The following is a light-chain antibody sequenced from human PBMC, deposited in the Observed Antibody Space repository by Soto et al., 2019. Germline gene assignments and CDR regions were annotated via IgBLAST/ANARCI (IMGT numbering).Light chain of an antibody. CDR2: GNT. V-gene: IGLV1-40*01. J-gene: IGLJ2*01. CDR3: QSYDSSLSGSV. CDR1: SSNIGADYD. Sequence: QSVLTQPPSVSGAPGQRVTISCTGSSSNIGADYDVHWYQHLPGTAPKLLIYGNTIRPSGVPDRFSGSKSGTSASLAITGLQAEDEADYYCQSYDSSLSGSVFGGGTQLTVL.